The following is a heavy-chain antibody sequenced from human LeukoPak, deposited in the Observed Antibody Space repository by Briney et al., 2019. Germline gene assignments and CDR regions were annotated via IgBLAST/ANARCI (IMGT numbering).Heavy chain of an antibody. V-gene: IGHV1-2*02. CDR3: ARAGGYCSSTSCLYYYYGMDV. Sequence: ASVKVSCKASGYTFTCYYMHWVRQAPGQGLEWMGWINPNSGGTNYAQKFQGRVTMTRDTSISTAYMELSRLRSDDTAVYYCARAGGYCSSTSCLYYYYGMDVWGQGTTVTVSS. D-gene: IGHD2-2*01. CDR2: INPNSGGT. CDR1: GYTFTCYY. J-gene: IGHJ6*02.